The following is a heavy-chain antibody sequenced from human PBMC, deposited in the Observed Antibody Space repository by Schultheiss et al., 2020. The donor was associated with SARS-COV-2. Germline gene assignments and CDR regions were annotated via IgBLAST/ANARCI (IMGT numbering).Heavy chain of an antibody. CDR2: ISSSSSYI. J-gene: IGHJ4*02. CDR3: ARDSGSYYLDY. Sequence: GESLKISCAASGFTFSSYSMNWVRQAPGKGLEWVSSISSSSSYIYYADSVKGRFTISRDNSKNTLYLQMNSLRAEDTAVYYCARDSGSYYLDYWGQGTLVTVSS. V-gene: IGHV3-21*01. CDR1: GFTFSSYS. D-gene: IGHD1-26*01.